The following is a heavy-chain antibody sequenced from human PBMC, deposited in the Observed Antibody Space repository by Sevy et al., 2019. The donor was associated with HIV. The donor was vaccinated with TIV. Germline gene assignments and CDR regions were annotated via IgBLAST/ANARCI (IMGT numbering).Heavy chain of an antibody. Sequence: SETLSLTCSVSDDSFSSYYWSWIRQPAGKGLEWIGRVYPSGSTNYNPSLKSRVTRSVDTSKKEFSLKLRSVTAADTAVYYCARGGQWAFDIWGQGTLVTVSS. D-gene: IGHD6-19*01. J-gene: IGHJ3*02. CDR2: VYPSGST. CDR1: DDSFSSYY. CDR3: ARGGQWAFDI. V-gene: IGHV4-4*07.